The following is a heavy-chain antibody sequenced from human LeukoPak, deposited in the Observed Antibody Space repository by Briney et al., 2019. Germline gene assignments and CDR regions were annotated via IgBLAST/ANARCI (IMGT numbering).Heavy chain of an antibody. CDR3: ARAPGEGWFDP. J-gene: IGHJ5*02. Sequence: PGGSLRLSCAASGFTFSSYWMSWVRQAPGKGLEWVASIKQDGSEKNYVDSVKGRFTISRDNAKNSLYLQMNSLRAEDTALYYCARAPGEGWFDPWGQGTLVTVSS. CDR1: GFTFSSYW. CDR2: IKQDGSEK. V-gene: IGHV3-7*01. D-gene: IGHD4-17*01.